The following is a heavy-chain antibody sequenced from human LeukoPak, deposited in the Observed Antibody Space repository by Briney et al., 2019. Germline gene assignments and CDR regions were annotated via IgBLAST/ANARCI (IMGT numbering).Heavy chain of an antibody. CDR2: IGVGGIT. J-gene: IGHJ4*02. CDR1: GFTFSSYT. D-gene: IGHD6-13*01. V-gene: IGHV3-23*01. CDR3: AKDRDSTWYD. Sequence: GGSLRLSCAASGFTFSSYTMNWVRQAPGKGLEWVSTIGVGGITYYTDSVKGRFTISRDNSKNTLYAQMNSLRAEDTAVYYCAKDRDSTWYDWGQGSLVTVSS.